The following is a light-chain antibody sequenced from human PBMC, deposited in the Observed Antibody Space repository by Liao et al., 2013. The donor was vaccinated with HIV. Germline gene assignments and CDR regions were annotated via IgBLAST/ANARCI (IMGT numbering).Light chain of an antibody. CDR3: QVWDRSSDHSVV. CDR2: YDS. J-gene: IGLJ2*01. CDR1: NIGSKS. V-gene: IGLV3-21*01. Sequence: SYELTQAPSVSVAPGKTASITCGGNNIGSKSVQWYQQKPGQAPVLAIYYDSDRPSGIPERFSGSKSGNTATLTISRVEAGDEADYYCQVWDRSSDHSVVFGGGTKLTVL.